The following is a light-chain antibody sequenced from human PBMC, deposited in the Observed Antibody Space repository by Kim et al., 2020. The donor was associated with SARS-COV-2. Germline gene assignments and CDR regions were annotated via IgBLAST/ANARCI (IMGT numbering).Light chain of an antibody. CDR3: QAWDSSTGV. CDR2: EDS. J-gene: IGLJ3*02. Sequence: SMSPGRTASITCSGNKVEDKYVCWYQQKPGQSPVRVIYEDSRRPSGIPERFLGSNSGNTATLTISGTQAMDEADYYCQAWDSSTGVFGGGTQLTVL. V-gene: IGLV3-1*01. CDR1: KVEDKY.